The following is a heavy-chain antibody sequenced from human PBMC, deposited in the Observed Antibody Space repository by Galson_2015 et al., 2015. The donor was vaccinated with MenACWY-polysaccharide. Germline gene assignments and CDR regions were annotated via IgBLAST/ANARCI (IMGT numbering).Heavy chain of an antibody. J-gene: IGHJ4*02. CDR3: ASPLGL. CDR2: IYFSASYA. CDR1: GYSSTSDW. V-gene: IGHV5-51*03. Sequence: QSGAEVKKPGESLKLSCKASGYSSTSDWIGWVRQMPGQGLEWMGLIYFSASYATYSPSFQGQVTISADKSITTAYLQWSSLKATDTAMYYCASPLGLWGQGTLVSVSS.